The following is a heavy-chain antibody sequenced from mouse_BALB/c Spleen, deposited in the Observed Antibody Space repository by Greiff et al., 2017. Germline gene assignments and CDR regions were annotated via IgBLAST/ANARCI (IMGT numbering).Heavy chain of an antibody. CDR1: KKKKNKNK. D-gene: IGHD2-3*01. V-gene: IGHV2-2*02. J-gene: IGHJ2*01. CDR2: IWSGGST. CDR3: ARNRDGYSYFDD. Sequence: QVQLKESGPGLVQPSQSLSITCTKKKKKKNKNKIHWVRQSPGKGLEWLGVIWSGGSTDYNAAFISRLSISKDNSKSQVFFKMNSLQANDTAIYYCARNRDGYSYFDDWGQGTTLTVSS.